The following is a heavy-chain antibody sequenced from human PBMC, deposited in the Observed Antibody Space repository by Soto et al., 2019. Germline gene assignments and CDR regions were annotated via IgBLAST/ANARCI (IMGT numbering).Heavy chain of an antibody. CDR1: GFTVSSNY. V-gene: IGHV3-53*04. J-gene: IGHJ2*01. CDR3: ARAPPILQQLVGWYFDL. Sequence: EVQLVESGGGLVQPGGSLRLSCAASGFTVSSNYMSWVRQAPGKGLEWVSVIYSGGSTYYADSVKGRFTISRHNSKNTLYLQMNSLRAEDTAVYYCARAPPILQQLVGWYFDLWGRGTLVTVSS. CDR2: IYSGGST. D-gene: IGHD6-13*01.